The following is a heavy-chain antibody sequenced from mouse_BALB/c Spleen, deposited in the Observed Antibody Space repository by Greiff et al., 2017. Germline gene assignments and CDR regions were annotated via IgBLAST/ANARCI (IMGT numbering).Heavy chain of an antibody. Sequence: VQLQQSAAELARPGASVKMSCKASGYTFTSYTMHWVKQRPGQGLEWIGYINPSSGYTEYNQKFKDKTTLTADKSSSTAYMQLSSLTSEDSAVYYCARDPTGTWAYWGQGTLVTVSA. CDR3: ARDPTGTWAY. D-gene: IGHD4-1*02. CDR1: GYTFTSYT. J-gene: IGHJ3*01. V-gene: IGHV1-4*02. CDR2: INPSSGYT.